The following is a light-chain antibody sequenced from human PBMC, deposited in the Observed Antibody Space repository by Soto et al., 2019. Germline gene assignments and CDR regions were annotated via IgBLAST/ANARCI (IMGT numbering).Light chain of an antibody. CDR1: QSISSY. V-gene: IGKV1-39*01. CDR2: AAS. Sequence: DIQMTQSPSSLSASVVDVVTITFLASQSISSYLNWYQQKPGKAPKLLIYAASSLQSGVPSRFSGSGSGTDFTLTISSLQPEDFATYYCQQSYSTTWTFGQGTKVDI. J-gene: IGKJ1*01. CDR3: QQSYSTTWT.